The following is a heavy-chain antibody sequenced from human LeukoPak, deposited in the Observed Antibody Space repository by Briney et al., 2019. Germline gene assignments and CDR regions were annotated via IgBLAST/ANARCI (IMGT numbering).Heavy chain of an antibody. Sequence: SETLSLTCAVYGGSLSGYYWVWIRQPPEKGLDWIGEINHSGSATYNPALKSRFTISVDTSKNQLSLNLKSVTAADTAVYYCARERRVGYYFDSWGQGTLVTVSS. CDR2: INHSGSA. CDR3: ARERRVGYYFDS. CDR1: GGSLSGYY. V-gene: IGHV4-34*01. D-gene: IGHD2-8*01. J-gene: IGHJ4*02.